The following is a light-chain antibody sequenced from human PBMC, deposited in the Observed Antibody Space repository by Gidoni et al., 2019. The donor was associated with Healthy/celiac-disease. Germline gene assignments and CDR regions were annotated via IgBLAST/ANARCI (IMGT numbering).Light chain of an antibody. V-gene: IGKV1-27*01. CDR2: AAS. CDR3: QKYNSAPPD. Sequence: EIQMTQSPSSLSASGGDRVTITCRASQGISNYLAWYQQKPGQVSKLLIYAASTLQSGVPSRFSGSGSGTDFTLTISSLQPEDVATYYCQKYNSAPPDFGPGTKVDIK. J-gene: IGKJ3*01. CDR1: QGISNY.